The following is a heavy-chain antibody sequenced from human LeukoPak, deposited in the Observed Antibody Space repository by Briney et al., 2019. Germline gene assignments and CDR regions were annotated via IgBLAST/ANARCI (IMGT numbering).Heavy chain of an antibody. CDR1: GFTFSSYG. CDR2: IWYDGSNK. CDR3: ARERTPQRFFPSWAFDI. D-gene: IGHD3-3*01. J-gene: IGHJ3*02. Sequence: PGRSLRLSCAASGFTFSSYGMHWVRQAPGKGLEWVAVIWYDGSNKYYADSVKGRFTISRDNSKNTLYLQMNSLRAEDTAVYYCARERTPQRFFPSWAFDIWGQGTMVTVSS. V-gene: IGHV3-33*01.